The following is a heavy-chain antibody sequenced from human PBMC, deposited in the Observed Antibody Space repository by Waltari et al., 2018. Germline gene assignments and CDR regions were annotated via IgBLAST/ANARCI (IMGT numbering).Heavy chain of an antibody. CDR2: IYYSGST. V-gene: IGHV4-59*01. J-gene: IGHJ3*02. D-gene: IGHD6-6*01. Sequence: QVQLQESGPGLVKPSVTLSLTCPVAGGSISSYYWSWIRQPPGKGLEWIGYIYYSGSTNYNPSLKSRVTISVDTSKNQFSLKLSSVTAADTAVYYCARDYSLYSSSSHRAFDIWCQGTMVTVSS. CDR3: ARDYSLYSSSSHRAFDI. CDR1: GGSISSYY.